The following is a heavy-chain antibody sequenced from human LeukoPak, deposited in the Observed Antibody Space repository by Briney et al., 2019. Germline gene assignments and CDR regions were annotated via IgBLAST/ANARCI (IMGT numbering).Heavy chain of an antibody. CDR3: ARGYYGSGSSALAH. V-gene: IGHV4-4*09. D-gene: IGHD3-10*01. CDR1: GGSISSYY. J-gene: IGHJ4*02. CDR2: IYLSGTT. Sequence: SKTLSLTCSVSGGSISSYYWNWIRKPPGKGLEWIGYIYLSGTTKYNPSLKSRVTISSDTSKNQVSLRLTSVTAADMAVYYCARGYYGSGSSALAHWGQGTLVTVSS.